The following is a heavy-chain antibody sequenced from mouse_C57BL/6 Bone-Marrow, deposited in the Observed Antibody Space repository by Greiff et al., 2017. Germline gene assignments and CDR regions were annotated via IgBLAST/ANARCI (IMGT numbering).Heavy chain of an antibody. CDR2: ISSGGSYT. D-gene: IGHD2-4*01. V-gene: IGHV5-6*01. CDR3: ARQKGSYDYGAWFAY. Sequence: EVKLVESGGDLVKPGGSLKLSCAASGFTFSSYGMSWVRQTPDKRLAWVATISSGGSYTYYPDSVKGRFTISRDNAKNTLYLQMSSLKSEDTAMYYCARQKGSYDYGAWFAYWGQGTLVTVSA. CDR1: GFTFSSYG. J-gene: IGHJ3*01.